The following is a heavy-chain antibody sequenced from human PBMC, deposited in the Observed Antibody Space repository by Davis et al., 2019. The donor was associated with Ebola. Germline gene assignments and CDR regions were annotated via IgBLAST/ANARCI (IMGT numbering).Heavy chain of an antibody. CDR3: VRDPALVVTGGGWFFGL. CDR1: GFPLSGFS. CDR2: ISSSSSTI. V-gene: IGHV3-48*04. J-gene: IGHJ2*01. D-gene: IGHD2-21*02. Sequence: GESLKISCAASGFPLSGFSMNWVRQAPGKGQEWVSYISSSSSTIYYADSVKGRFTVSRDNAKNSLYLQMNSLRAEDTAVYYCVRDPALVVTGGGWFFGLWGRGTLVTVSS.